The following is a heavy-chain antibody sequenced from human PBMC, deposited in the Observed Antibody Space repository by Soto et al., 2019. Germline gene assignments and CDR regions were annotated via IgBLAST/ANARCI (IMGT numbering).Heavy chain of an antibody. J-gene: IGHJ4*02. Sequence: QVQLQESGPGLVKPSQTLTLTGTVSGGSISSGSFYWSWIRQHPGKGLEWIGHISDSGSSYYNPSLESRVTISVATSKNQFSLKLSAVTAADTAVYFCARTTFYDIFTAYYSLFDYWCQGTLVTVSS. CDR1: GGSISSGSFY. V-gene: IGHV4-31*03. D-gene: IGHD3-9*01. CDR3: ARTTFYDIFTAYYSLFDY. CDR2: ISDSGSS.